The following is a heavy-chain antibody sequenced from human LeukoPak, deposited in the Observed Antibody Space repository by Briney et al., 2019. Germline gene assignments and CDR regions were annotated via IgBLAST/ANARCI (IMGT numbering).Heavy chain of an antibody. Sequence: GGSLRLSYAASGFTFDDYAMHWVRQAPGKGLEWVSGISWNSGSIGYADSVKGRFTISRDNAKNSLYLQMNSLRAEDTALYYCAKDRSRSGYYYFDYWGQGTLVTVSS. CDR2: ISWNSGSI. V-gene: IGHV3-9*01. CDR1: GFTFDDYA. CDR3: AKDRSRSGYYYFDY. J-gene: IGHJ4*02. D-gene: IGHD3-3*01.